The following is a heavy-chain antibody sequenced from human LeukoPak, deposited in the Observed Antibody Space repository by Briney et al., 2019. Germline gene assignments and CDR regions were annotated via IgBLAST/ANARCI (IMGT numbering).Heavy chain of an antibody. CDR1: GFTFSSYS. CDR3: ARVPARQLGEYYFDY. Sequence: SGGSLRLSCAASGFTFSSYSMNWVRQAPGKGLEWGSSISSSSSYIYYADSVKGRFTISRDNAKNSLYLQMNSLRAEDTAVYYCARVPARQLGEYYFDYWGQGTLVTVSS. D-gene: IGHD6-6*01. V-gene: IGHV3-21*01. J-gene: IGHJ4*02. CDR2: ISSSSSYI.